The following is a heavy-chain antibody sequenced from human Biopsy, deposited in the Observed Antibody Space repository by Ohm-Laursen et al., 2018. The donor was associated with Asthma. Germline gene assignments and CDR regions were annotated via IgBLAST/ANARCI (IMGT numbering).Heavy chain of an antibody. D-gene: IGHD6-19*01. CDR1: GGTFSNFA. J-gene: IGHJ6*02. V-gene: IGHV1-69*13. Sequence: SVKVSCEAPGGTFSNFAISWVRQAPGQGLEWLGGIMTVFGTTNYAQKFQGRVTITADESTSTAYMEVTSLRSEDTAIYYCARCQVGYSSGWSLLLKKIHYSGMDVWGQGTAVTVSS. CDR3: ARCQVGYSSGWSLLLKKIHYSGMDV. CDR2: IMTVFGTT.